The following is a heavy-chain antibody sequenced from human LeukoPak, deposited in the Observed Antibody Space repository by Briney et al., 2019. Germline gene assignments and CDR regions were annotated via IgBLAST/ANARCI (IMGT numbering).Heavy chain of an antibody. Sequence: SVKVSCKASGGTFSSYAISWVRQAPGQGLEWMGGIIPIFGTANYAQKFQGRVTITADESTSTAYMELSSLRSEDTAVYYCASGSGYHSRYFDYWAREPWSPSPQ. D-gene: IGHD3-22*01. CDR2: IIPIFGTA. V-gene: IGHV1-69*13. J-gene: IGHJ4*02. CDR3: ASGSGYHSRYFDY. CDR1: GGTFSSYA.